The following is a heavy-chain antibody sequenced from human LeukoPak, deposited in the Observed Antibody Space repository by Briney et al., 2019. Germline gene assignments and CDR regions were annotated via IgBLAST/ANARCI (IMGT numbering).Heavy chain of an antibody. CDR3: SEGYFEPFDH. J-gene: IGHJ4*02. Sequence: SETLSLTCVVSGASVSSSHWNWIRQLPGKGLEWIGCLSYTGKTDYNPSLTSRVTISLDASKNQVSLKLRSLTAADTAVYYCSEGYFEPFDHWGQGTLVTVST. CDR2: LSYTGKT. V-gene: IGHV4-59*02. D-gene: IGHD2/OR15-2a*01. CDR1: GASVSSSH.